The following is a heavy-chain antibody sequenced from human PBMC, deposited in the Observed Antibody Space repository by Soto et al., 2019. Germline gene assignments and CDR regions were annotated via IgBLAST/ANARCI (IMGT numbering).Heavy chain of an antibody. CDR3: ARDPIAARLLYYFDY. V-gene: IGHV3-33*01. J-gene: IGHJ4*02. CDR2: IWYDGSNK. D-gene: IGHD6-6*01. Sequence: GGSLRLSCAASGFTFSSYGMHWVRQAPGKGLEWVAVIWYDGSNKYYADSVKGRFTISRDNSKNTLYLQMNSLRAEDTAVYYWARDPIAARLLYYFDYWGQGTLVTVSS. CDR1: GFTFSSYG.